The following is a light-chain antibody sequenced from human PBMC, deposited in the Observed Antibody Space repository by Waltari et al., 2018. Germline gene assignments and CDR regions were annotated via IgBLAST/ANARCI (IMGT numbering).Light chain of an antibody. CDR3: QRYEDWPRHS. V-gene: IGKV3-15*01. CDR2: GAY. CDR1: QNVGTS. Sequence: EIVVTQSPATLSVSPGERVTISCRASQNVGTSLAWYQQKPGQTPRLLIFGAYSRASGVPARFSGSGSGTDFTLAISSLQSEDFAVYYCQRYEDWPRHSFGGGTKVQIE. J-gene: IGKJ4*01.